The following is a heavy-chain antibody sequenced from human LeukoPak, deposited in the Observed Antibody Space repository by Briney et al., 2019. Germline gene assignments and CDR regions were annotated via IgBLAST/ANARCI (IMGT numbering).Heavy chain of an antibody. J-gene: IGHJ5*02. CDR2: IKQDGSEK. CDR1: GFTFSSYW. V-gene: IGHV3-7*01. CDR3: ARDYDYGGTRQGFDP. D-gene: IGHD4-23*01. Sequence: PGGSLRLSCAASGFTFSSYWMSWVRQAPGKGLEWVANIKQDGSEKFYVDSVKGRFTISRDNAKNSLYLQMNSLRAEDTAVYYCARDYDYGGTRQGFDPWGQGTLVTVSS.